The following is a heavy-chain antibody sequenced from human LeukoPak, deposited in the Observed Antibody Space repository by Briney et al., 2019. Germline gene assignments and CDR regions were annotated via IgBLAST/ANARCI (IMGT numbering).Heavy chain of an antibody. CDR3: AKGTTVTTYYYYGMDV. D-gene: IGHD4-11*01. CDR1: GGSISSSNW. Sequence: SGTLSLTCAVSGGSISSSNWWSWVRQPPGKGLEWIGEIYHSGSTNYNPSLKSRVTISVDKSKNQFSLKLSSVTAADTAVYYRAKGTTVTTYYYYGMDVWGQGTTVTVSS. CDR2: IYHSGST. J-gene: IGHJ6*02. V-gene: IGHV4-4*02.